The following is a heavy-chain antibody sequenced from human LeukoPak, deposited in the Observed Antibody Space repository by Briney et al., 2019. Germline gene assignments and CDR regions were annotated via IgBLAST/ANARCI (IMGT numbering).Heavy chain of an antibody. D-gene: IGHD3-3*01. CDR1: GYTFTSYE. V-gene: IGHV1-8*01. CDR3: ARGRSLGFWSGYRDYYYYYMDV. CDR2: MNPHGGTK. J-gene: IGHJ6*03. Sequence: ASVKVSCKASGYTFTSYESNSVRPANEQGLGWMAWMNPHGGTKSYAQKFQGRVTMTRNTSISTAYMELSSLRSEDTAVYYCARGRSLGFWSGYRDYYYYYMDVWGKGTTVTVSS.